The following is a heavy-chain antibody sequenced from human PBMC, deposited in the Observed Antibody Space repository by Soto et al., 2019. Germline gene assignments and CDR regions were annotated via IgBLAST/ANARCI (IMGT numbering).Heavy chain of an antibody. D-gene: IGHD3-22*01. CDR1: GYMLTAFY. Sequence: SVKVSCEASGYMLTAFYMHWGRQAPGQGLEWMGWLNPNSGGTTYGQKFQGRVTMTRDKSISTAYMELTKLTSDDTAIYFCARGYYHDRDLDFWGQGSLVTVSS. CDR3: ARGYYHDRDLDF. CDR2: LNPNSGGT. J-gene: IGHJ4*02. V-gene: IGHV1-2*02.